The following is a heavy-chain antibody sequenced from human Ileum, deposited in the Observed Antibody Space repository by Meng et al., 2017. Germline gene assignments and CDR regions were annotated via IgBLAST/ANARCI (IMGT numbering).Heavy chain of an antibody. D-gene: IGHD2-21*01. J-gene: IGHJ4*02. CDR2: ISGDGSST. CDR1: GFTFSAFS. CDR3: AREDKGDYDY. Sequence: GESLKISCVTSGFTFSAFSTHWVRQAPGKGLESVSAISGDGSSTYYADSVKGRFTISRDNSKNTLYLQMGSLRTDDTAVYYCAREDKGDYDYWGQGTLVTVS. V-gene: IGHV3-64*02.